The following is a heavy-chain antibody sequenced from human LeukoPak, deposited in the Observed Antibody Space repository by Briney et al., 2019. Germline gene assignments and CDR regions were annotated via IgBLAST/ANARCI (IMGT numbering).Heavy chain of an antibody. CDR2: INSDGIST. CDR3: AGETGTGFDP. Sequence: GGSLRLSCAASGFTFSRYWMHWVRQAPGKGLVWVARINSDGISTSYADSVKGRFTITRDNAKNTLYPQMQSLRAEDTAVYFCAGETGTGFDPWGQGTLVTVS. CDR1: GFTFSRYW. J-gene: IGHJ5*02. V-gene: IGHV3-74*01. D-gene: IGHD3/OR15-3a*01.